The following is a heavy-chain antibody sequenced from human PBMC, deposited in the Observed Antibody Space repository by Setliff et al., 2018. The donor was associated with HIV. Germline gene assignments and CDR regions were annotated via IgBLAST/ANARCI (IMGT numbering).Heavy chain of an antibody. CDR2: ISAYNGNT. J-gene: IGHJ3*02. CDR1: GYTFTNYA. Sequence: ASVKVSCKASGYTFTNYAFAWVRQAPGQGLEWMGWISAYNGNTNYADKLQGRVTLTTDTSTTTAYMELRSLRSDDTAVYFCAREEESCSGGDCWKNAFDIWGQGTMVTVSS. V-gene: IGHV1-18*01. D-gene: IGHD2-21*02. CDR3: AREEESCSGGDCWKNAFDI.